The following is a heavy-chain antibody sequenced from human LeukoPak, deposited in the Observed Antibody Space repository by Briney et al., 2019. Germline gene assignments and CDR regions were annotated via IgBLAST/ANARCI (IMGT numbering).Heavy chain of an antibody. V-gene: IGHV1-69*04. CDR2: IIPTLGIA. D-gene: IGHD6-25*01. Sequence: SVKVSCKASGGTFSSYAISWVRQAPGQGLEWMGRIIPTLGIANYAQKFQGRVTVTADKSTSTAYMELSSLRSEDTAVYYCARIGGSDAFDIWGQGTMVTVSS. CDR1: GGTFSSYA. J-gene: IGHJ3*02. CDR3: ARIGGSDAFDI.